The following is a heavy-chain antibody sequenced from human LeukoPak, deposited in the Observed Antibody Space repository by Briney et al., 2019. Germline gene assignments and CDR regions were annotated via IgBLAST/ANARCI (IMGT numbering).Heavy chain of an antibody. D-gene: IGHD6-6*01. J-gene: IGHJ4*02. V-gene: IGHV3-53*01. CDR3: ARLYSSSYFDY. CDR1: GFTVSSSY. Sequence: GGSLRLSCAASGFTVSSSYMNWVRQAPGKGLEWVSLIYGGGSTYYADSVKGRFTISRDNSKNTLYLQMNSLRAEDTAVYYCARLYSSSYFDYWGQGTLVTVSS. CDR2: IYGGGST.